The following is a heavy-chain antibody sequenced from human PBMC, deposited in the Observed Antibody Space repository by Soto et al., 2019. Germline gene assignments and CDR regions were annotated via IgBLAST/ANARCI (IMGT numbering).Heavy chain of an antibody. CDR1: GFSLDEYG. Sequence: EVQLVESGGGVVRPGGSLRLACAASGFSLDEYGMSWVRQAPGKGPEWVSGMHRNGATTGYADSGKGRFTMSRDDAKNSPYLQMNSLRAEDTSFYYCARDHRLGYVYGDSGDSWGHGTLVTISS. J-gene: IGHJ5*01. D-gene: IGHD3-16*01. CDR2: MHRNGATT. V-gene: IGHV3-20*04. CDR3: ARDHRLGYVYGDSGDS.